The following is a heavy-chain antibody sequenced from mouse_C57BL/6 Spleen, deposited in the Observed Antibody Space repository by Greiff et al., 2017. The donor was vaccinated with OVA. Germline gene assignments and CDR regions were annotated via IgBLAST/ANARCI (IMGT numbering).Heavy chain of an antibody. J-gene: IGHJ4*01. V-gene: IGHV5-17*01. CDR2: ISSGSSTI. Sequence: EVKLMESGGGLVKPGGSLKLSCAASGFTFSDYGMHWVRQAPEKGLEWVAYISSGSSTIYYADTVKGRFTISRDNAKNTLFLQMTSLRSEDTAMYYCARPWDDYAMDYWGQGTSVTVSS. D-gene: IGHD4-1*01. CDR3: ARPWDDYAMDY. CDR1: GFTFSDYG.